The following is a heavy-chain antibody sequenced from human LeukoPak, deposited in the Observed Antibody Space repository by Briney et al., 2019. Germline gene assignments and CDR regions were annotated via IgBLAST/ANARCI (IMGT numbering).Heavy chain of an antibody. J-gene: IGHJ6*02. CDR2: ITSDGSST. V-gene: IGHV3-74*01. CDR1: GFTFSRSW. D-gene: IGHD3/OR15-3a*01. CDR3: AREDRLGLNYAYGLDV. Sequence: GGSLRLSCAASGFTFSRSWMHWVRQAPGKGLVWVSRITSDGSSTTYADSVKGRFTVSRDNAQNTLYLQMNSLRAEDTAVYYCAREDRLGLNYAYGLDVWGLGTTVTVSS.